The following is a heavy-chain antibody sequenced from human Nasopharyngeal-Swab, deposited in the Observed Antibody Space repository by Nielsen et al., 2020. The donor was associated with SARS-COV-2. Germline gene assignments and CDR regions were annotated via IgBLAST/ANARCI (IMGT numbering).Heavy chain of an antibody. CDR3: ARDRWDIRRGHNSIEI. CDR2: MYFGGTI. J-gene: IGHJ3*02. D-gene: IGHD2-15*01. CDR1: GGSLNSGYYY. V-gene: IGHV4-31*03. Sequence: SETLSLTCTVSGGSLNSGYYYWSWSRQRPGKGLEWIGAMYFGGTIYYEPSLQSRISISMDMSGNQFSLKLNSVPASDTAVYYCARDRWDIRRGHNSIEIWGRGTVVSVSS.